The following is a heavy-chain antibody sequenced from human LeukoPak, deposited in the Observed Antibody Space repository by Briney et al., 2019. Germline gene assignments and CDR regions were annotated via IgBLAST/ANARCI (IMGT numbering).Heavy chain of an antibody. J-gene: IGHJ4*02. Sequence: SETLSLTCTVSGGSISSSSYYWGWIRQPPGKGLEWIGSTYYSGSTYYNPSLKSRVTISVDTSKNQFSLKLSSVTAADTAVYYCARSRYSYGSEFDYWGQGTLVTVSS. CDR1: GGSISSSSYY. D-gene: IGHD5-18*01. CDR3: ARSRYSYGSEFDY. V-gene: IGHV4-39*01. CDR2: TYYSGST.